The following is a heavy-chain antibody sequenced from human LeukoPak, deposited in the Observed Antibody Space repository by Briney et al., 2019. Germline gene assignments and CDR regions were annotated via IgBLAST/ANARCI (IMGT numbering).Heavy chain of an antibody. Sequence: SVTLSLTCTVSGGSISSYYWSWIRQPPGKGLEWIGYIYYSGSTNDNPSLKSRVTISVDTSKNQFSLKLSSVTAADTAVYYCARSYSGYHFDYWGQGTLVTVSS. D-gene: IGHD5-12*01. CDR3: ARSYSGYHFDY. CDR2: IYYSGST. J-gene: IGHJ4*02. V-gene: IGHV4-59*01. CDR1: GGSISSYY.